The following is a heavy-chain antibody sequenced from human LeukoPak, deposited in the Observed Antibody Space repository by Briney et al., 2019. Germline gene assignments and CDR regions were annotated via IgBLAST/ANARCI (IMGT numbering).Heavy chain of an antibody. CDR3: ARGEQEMATMSIDY. CDR2: ISSLGSTI. CDR1: GFTFSSCA. D-gene: IGHD5-24*01. V-gene: IGHV3-48*01. Sequence: GGSLRLSCAASGFTFSSCAMNWVSQAPGKGLEWVSYISSLGSTIYYADSVKGRFTISRDNAKNSLYLQMNSLRAEDTAVYYCARGEQEMATMSIDYWGQGTLVTLSS. J-gene: IGHJ4*02.